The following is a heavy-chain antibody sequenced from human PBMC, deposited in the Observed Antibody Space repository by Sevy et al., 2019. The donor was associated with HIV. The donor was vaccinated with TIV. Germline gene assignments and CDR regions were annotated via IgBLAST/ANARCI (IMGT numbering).Heavy chain of an antibody. V-gene: IGHV3-23*01. J-gene: IGHJ4*02. CDR2: ISGSGGST. CDR3: AKRKLERQGFDY. CDR1: GFTFSSYA. Sequence: GGSLRLSCAASGFTFSSYAMSWVRQAPGKGLEWVSAISGSGGSTYYTDSVKGRFTISRDNSKNTLYLQMNSLRAEDTAVYYCAKRKLERQGFDYWGQGTLVTVSS.